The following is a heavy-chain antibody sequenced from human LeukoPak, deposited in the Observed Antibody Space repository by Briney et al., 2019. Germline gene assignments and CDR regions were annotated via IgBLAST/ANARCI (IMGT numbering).Heavy chain of an antibody. CDR3: ARGSERQWLVRTTGFDY. CDR1: GGSFSGYY. CDR2: INHSGST. J-gene: IGHJ4*02. D-gene: IGHD6-19*01. V-gene: IGHV4-34*01. Sequence: SETLSLTCAVCGGSFSGYYWSWIRQPPGKGLEWIGEINHSGSTNYNPSLKSRVTISVDTSKNQFSLKLSSVTAADTAVYYCARGSERQWLVRTTGFDYWGQGTLVTVSS.